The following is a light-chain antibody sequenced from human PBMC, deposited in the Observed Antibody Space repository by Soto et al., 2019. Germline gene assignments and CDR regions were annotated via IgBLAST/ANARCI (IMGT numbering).Light chain of an antibody. CDR3: QQYSTFWT. J-gene: IGKJ1*01. Sequence: DIQMTQSPSTLSASVGDRVTITCRASQSISGWLAWYQQKPGKAPKLLIYDVSSLESGVPSRFSGSGSGTEFTLAISSLQPDDIATYYCQQYSTFWTFGQGTKVDIK. V-gene: IGKV1-5*01. CDR2: DVS. CDR1: QSISGW.